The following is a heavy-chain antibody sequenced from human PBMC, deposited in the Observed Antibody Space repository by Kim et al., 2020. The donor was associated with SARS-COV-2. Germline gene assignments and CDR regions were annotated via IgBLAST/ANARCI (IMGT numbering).Heavy chain of an antibody. D-gene: IGHD5-12*01. CDR1: GFTFSSYS. V-gene: IGHV3-21*01. Sequence: GGSLRLSCAASGFTFSSYSMNWVRQAPGKGLEWVSSISSSSSYIYYADSVKGRFTISRDNAKNSLYLQMNSLRAEDTAVYYCARAETGGYDWLYYYYYYGMDVWGQGTTVTVSS. J-gene: IGHJ6*02. CDR3: ARAETGGYDWLYYYYYYGMDV. CDR2: ISSSSSYI.